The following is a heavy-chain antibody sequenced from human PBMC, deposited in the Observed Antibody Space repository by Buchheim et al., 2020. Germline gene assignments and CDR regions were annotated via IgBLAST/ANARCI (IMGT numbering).Heavy chain of an antibody. V-gene: IGHV3-30-3*01. CDR2: ISYDGSNK. Sequence: QVQLVESGGGVVQPGRSLRLSCAASGFTFSSYAMHWVRQAPDKGLEWVAVISYDGSNKYYADSVKGRFTISRDNSKNTLYLQMNSLRAEDTAVYYCAREKYGYSSSSGILDYWGQGTL. D-gene: IGHD6-13*01. CDR3: AREKYGYSSSSGILDY. J-gene: IGHJ4*02. CDR1: GFTFSSYA.